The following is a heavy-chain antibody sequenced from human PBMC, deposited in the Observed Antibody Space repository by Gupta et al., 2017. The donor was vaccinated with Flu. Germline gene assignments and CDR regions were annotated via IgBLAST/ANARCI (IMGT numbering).Heavy chain of an antibody. V-gene: IGHV4-39*01. J-gene: IGHJ4*02. Sequence: QLQLQESGPGLVKSSETLSLTCTVSGGSVSNSDFYWGWIRQPPGKGLEWIGTAYSSERIHYNPSLNSRVTISLDTSKNQFSLKVTSVNVADTAVYYCAKRRYGYGFEYWGQGALVTVSS. CDR3: AKRRYGYGFEY. D-gene: IGHD5-18*01. CDR2: AYSSERI. CDR1: GGSVSNSDFY.